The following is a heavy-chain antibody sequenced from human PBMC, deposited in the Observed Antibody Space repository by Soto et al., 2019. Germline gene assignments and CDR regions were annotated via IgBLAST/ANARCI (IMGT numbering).Heavy chain of an antibody. Sequence: PGGSLRLSCAASVFTLSRYGIDWARQAPGKGLEWVAVISYDGSNKYYADSVKGRFTISRDNSKNTLYLLMNSLRAEDTAVYYCESQDIVGATTPDYWGQGTLVTVSS. CDR3: ESQDIVGATTPDY. J-gene: IGHJ4*02. CDR1: VFTLSRYG. D-gene: IGHD1-26*01. CDR2: ISYDGSNK. V-gene: IGHV3-30*03.